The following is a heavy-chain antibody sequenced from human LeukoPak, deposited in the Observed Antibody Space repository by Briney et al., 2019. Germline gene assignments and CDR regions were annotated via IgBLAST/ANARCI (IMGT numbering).Heavy chain of an antibody. Sequence: SVKVSCRASGGTFSSYAISWVRQAPGQGLEWMGGIIPIFGTANYAQKFQGRVTITADESTSTAYMELSSLRSEDTAVYYCARDYGGVRPAQYPAYYYYYGMDVWGQGTTVTVSS. V-gene: IGHV1-69*13. CDR1: GGTFSSYA. D-gene: IGHD2-2*01. CDR2: IIPIFGTA. CDR3: ARDYGGVRPAQYPAYYYYYGMDV. J-gene: IGHJ6*02.